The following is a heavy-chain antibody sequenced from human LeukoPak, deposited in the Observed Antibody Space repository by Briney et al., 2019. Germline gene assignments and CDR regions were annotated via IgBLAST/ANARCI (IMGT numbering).Heavy chain of an antibody. Sequence: SVKVSCKASGGTFSSYDISWVRQAPGQGLEWMGGIIPIFGTANYAQKFQGRVTITADESTSTAYMELSSLRSEDTAVYYCARGRRPYYYDSSGYNWFDPWGQGTLVTVSS. CDR2: IIPIFGTA. V-gene: IGHV1-69*13. CDR1: GGTFSSYD. CDR3: ARGRRPYYYDSSGYNWFDP. J-gene: IGHJ5*02. D-gene: IGHD3-22*01.